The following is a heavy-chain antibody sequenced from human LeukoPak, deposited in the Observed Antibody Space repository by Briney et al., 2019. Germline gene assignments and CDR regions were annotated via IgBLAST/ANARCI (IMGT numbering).Heavy chain of an antibody. CDR1: GFTFSSYS. Sequence: GGSLRLSCAASGFTFSSYSMNWVRQAPGKGLEWVSAISGGGGSTYYADSVKGRFTISRDNSKNTLYLQMNSLRAEDTAVYYCAKGGWNSYFDYWGQGTLVTVSS. CDR3: AKGGWNSYFDY. CDR2: ISGGGGST. J-gene: IGHJ4*02. V-gene: IGHV3-23*01. D-gene: IGHD1-7*01.